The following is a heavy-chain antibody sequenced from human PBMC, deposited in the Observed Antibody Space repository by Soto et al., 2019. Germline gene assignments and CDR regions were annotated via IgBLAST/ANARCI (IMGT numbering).Heavy chain of an antibody. Sequence: QVQLVQSGDEVKKPGASVKVSCKASGYIFVNYGIAWVRQAPGQGLEWMGWISPYTGNTHSATKVQGRLTMTTDTSTSTAYMDLGSLTSDDTAVYFCVMVDNYVTPTPQDVWGQGTTVTVSS. CDR2: ISPYTGNT. CDR3: VMVDNYVTPTPQDV. D-gene: IGHD3-16*01. V-gene: IGHV1-18*01. J-gene: IGHJ6*02. CDR1: GYIFVNYG.